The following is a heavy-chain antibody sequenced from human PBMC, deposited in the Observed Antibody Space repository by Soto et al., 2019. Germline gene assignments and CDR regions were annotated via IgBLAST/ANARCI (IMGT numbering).Heavy chain of an antibody. CDR1: GYTFDMYG. Sequence: ASVKVSCKASGYTFDMYGISWVRQAPGQGLEWMGWISGYNGNTNYGQKFQGRLTMTTDTSRSTAYMKLRSLRSDDTAMYYCERYFPHSSRPDVFDLWGQGTMVTVSS. CDR3: ERYFPHSSRPDVFDL. CDR2: ISGYNGNT. V-gene: IGHV1-18*01. D-gene: IGHD3-22*01. J-gene: IGHJ3*01.